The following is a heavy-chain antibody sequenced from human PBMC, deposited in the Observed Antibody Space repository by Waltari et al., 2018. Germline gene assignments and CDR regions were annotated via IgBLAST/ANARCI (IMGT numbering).Heavy chain of an antibody. CDR2: MSYNGAP. V-gene: IGHV4-39*02. CDR3: ATYIGASIGTAAFDV. CDR1: VGSITSSRHY. Sequence: QLQLQESGPGLRQPSETRSLTCIVSVGSITSSRHYWAWIRQPPGQGLEWIGTMSYNGAPYSSPSLKSRVTVSRDTSKNHLSLKLGSVTAADTAVYYCATYIGASIGTAAFDVWGQGTMVTVSS. D-gene: IGHD5-12*01. J-gene: IGHJ3*01.